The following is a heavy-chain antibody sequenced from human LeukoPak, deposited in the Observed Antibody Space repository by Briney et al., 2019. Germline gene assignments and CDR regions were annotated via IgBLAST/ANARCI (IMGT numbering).Heavy chain of an antibody. V-gene: IGHV3-74*01. CDR3: ARELPRIGGQTDASDI. Sequence: PGGSLRLSCAVSGFTSSGDWMYWVRQAPGKGLVWVSRSKNDGSSTSYADSVKGRFTISRDNAKNTLYLQMNSLRAEDTAVYYCARELPRIGGQTDASDIWGQGTMVTVS. CDR2: SKNDGSST. J-gene: IGHJ3*02. CDR1: GFTSSGDW. D-gene: IGHD3-16*01.